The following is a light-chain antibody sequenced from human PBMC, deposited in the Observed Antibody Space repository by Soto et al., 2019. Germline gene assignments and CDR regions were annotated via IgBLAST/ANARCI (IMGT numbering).Light chain of an antibody. CDR1: SSDVGGYNY. J-gene: IGLJ1*01. V-gene: IGLV2-8*01. CDR2: EVS. Sequence: QSVLTQPPSASGSPGQSVTISCTGTSSDVGGYNYVSWYQQHPGKAPKLMIYEVSKRPSGVPDRFSGSKSGNTASLTVSGLQAEDEADYYCSSHAGSNKVGVFGTGTKVTVL. CDR3: SSHAGSNKVGV.